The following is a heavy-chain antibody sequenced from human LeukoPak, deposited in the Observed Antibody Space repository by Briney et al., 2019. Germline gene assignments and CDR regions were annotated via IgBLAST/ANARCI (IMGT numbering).Heavy chain of an antibody. V-gene: IGHV3-48*03. Sequence: GGSLRLSCVASGFTFSSYEMNWVRQAPGKGLEWVSYISSSGSSIYYADSVKCRFTISRDNAKNSLYLQMNSLRAEDTAVYYCARDLNRYGSGTFDYRGQGTLVTVSS. J-gene: IGHJ4*02. CDR2: ISSSGSSI. CDR3: ARDLNRYGSGTFDY. D-gene: IGHD3-10*01. CDR1: GFTFSSYE.